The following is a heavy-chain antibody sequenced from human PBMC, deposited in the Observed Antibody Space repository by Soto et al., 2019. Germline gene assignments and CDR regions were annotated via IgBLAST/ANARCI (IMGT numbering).Heavy chain of an antibody. J-gene: IGHJ6*02. CDR1: GGTFSSYA. CDR2: IIPIFGTA. V-gene: IGHV1-69*13. CDR3: ERDRSEQWLVRRRNYGMDV. Sequence: SVEVSCKASGGTFSSYAISWVRQAPGQGLEWMGGIIPIFGTANYAQKFQGRVTITADESTSTAYMELSSLRSEDTAVYYCERDRSEQWLVRRRNYGMDVWGQGTKVTVYS. D-gene: IGHD6-19*01.